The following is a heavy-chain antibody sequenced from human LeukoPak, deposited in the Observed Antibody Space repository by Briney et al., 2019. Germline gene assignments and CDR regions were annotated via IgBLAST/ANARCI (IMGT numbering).Heavy chain of an antibody. V-gene: IGHV1-2*06. CDR1: GYTFTGYY. CDR3: ARDRWDYYDSRGPFDY. D-gene: IGHD3-22*01. CDR2: INPNSGGT. Sequence: GASVKVSCKASGYTFTGYYMHWVRQAPGQGLEWMGRINPNSGGTNYAQKFQGRVTMTRDTSISTAYMELSRLRSDDTAVYYCARDRWDYYDSRGPFDYWGQGTLVTVSS. J-gene: IGHJ4*02.